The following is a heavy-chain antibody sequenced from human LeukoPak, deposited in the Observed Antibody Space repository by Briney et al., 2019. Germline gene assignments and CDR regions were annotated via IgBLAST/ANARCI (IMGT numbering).Heavy chain of an antibody. V-gene: IGHV3-7*02. CDR1: GFTFSSYW. Sequence: GGSLRLSCAASGFTFSSYWMSWVRQAPGKGLEWVANIKQDGSEKNYVDSVKGRFTISRDNARNSLYLQMNSLRAEDTAVYYCARGVECSTSCHFYYYYYYMDVWGKGTTVTVSS. CDR3: ARGVECSTSCHFYYYYYYMDV. D-gene: IGHD2-2*01. CDR2: IKQDGSEK. J-gene: IGHJ6*03.